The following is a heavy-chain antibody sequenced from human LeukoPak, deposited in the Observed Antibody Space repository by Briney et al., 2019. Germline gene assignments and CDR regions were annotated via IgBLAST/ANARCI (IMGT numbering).Heavy chain of an antibody. J-gene: IGHJ4*02. CDR3: ARDQLAYSGYDTLFAY. Sequence: PGGSLRLSCAASGFTFSSYALHWVRQAPGKGLEWVAVISYDGNFKYYADSVRGRVSVSRGNSKNTVSLQMNSLRPGDTAVYYCARDQLAYSGYDTLFAYWGQGTLVTVSS. CDR1: GFTFSSYA. D-gene: IGHD5-12*01. CDR2: ISYDGNFK. V-gene: IGHV3-30*04.